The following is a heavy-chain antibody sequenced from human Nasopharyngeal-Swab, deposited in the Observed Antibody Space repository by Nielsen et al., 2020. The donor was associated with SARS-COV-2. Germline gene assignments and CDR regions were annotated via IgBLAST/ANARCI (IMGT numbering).Heavy chain of an antibody. CDR2: IFPGDSDT. CDR3: AIGAAVGTLFHGMDV. CDR1: GYSFTDYW. Sequence: GESLKISCETSGYSFTDYWIAWVRQAPGKGLECLGTIFPGDSDTRYSPSFEGRVTISVDQSITTAYLHWTSLKASDTAKYYCAIGAAVGTLFHGMDVWGQGTMVTVSS. J-gene: IGHJ6*02. V-gene: IGHV5-51*01. D-gene: IGHD1-26*01.